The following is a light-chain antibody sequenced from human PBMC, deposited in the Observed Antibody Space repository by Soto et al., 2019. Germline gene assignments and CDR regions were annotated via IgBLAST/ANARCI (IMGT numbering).Light chain of an antibody. Sequence: QSVLTQPASVSGSPGQSITISCTGTSGDVGGYNYVSWYQQHPGKAPKLMIYEVSNRPSGVSNRFSGSKSGNTASLTISGLQAEDEADYFCSSYTSSSSSDVFXTGTKVTVL. CDR3: SSYTSSSSSDV. CDR2: EVS. J-gene: IGLJ1*01. V-gene: IGLV2-14*01. CDR1: SGDVGGYNY.